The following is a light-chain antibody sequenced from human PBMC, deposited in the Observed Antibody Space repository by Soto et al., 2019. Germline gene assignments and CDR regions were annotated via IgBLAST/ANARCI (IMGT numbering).Light chain of an antibody. Sequence: EVVLTQSPATLSLSPGERATLSCRASQSIDNYLAWYQQKPGQAPRLLIHYASNMATGIPARFSGSGSGTDFPLAISGLEPEDFAVYYCRIRVNCPRTFGQGNKGDIK. V-gene: IGKV3-11*01. CDR3: RIRVNCPRT. CDR1: QSIDNY. CDR2: YAS. J-gene: IGKJ1*01.